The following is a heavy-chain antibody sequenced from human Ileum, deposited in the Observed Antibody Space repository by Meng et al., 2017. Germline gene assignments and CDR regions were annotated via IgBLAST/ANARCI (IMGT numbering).Heavy chain of an antibody. V-gene: IGHV4-4*02. CDR3: ARHIVGPTPGMEY. D-gene: IGHD1-26*01. J-gene: IGHJ4*02. CDR1: GDSISSSGW. CDR2: IYQSGST. Sequence: QVTLQEAGPGLVKPSGTLSLPCAGSGDSISSSGWWSWVRQPPGKGLEWIGQIYQSGSTNYNPSLKSRVTISIDRSENQLSLKLSSVTAADTAVYYCARHIVGPTPGMEYWGQGTLVTVSS.